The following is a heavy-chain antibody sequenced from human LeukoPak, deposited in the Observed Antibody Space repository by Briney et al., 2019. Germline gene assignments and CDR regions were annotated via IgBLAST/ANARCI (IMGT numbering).Heavy chain of an antibody. Sequence: ASVKVSCKASGYTFTGYSIHWVQQAPGQGLDWMGRINPDNGDTHYSQKFQGRVTMTRDTSITTAYMELSSLRSDDTAMYYCTRDGVAFVAPFDYWGQGTLVTVSS. CDR3: TRDGVAFVAPFDY. V-gene: IGHV1-2*06. CDR2: INPDNGDT. D-gene: IGHD3-3*02. CDR1: GYTFTGYS. J-gene: IGHJ4*02.